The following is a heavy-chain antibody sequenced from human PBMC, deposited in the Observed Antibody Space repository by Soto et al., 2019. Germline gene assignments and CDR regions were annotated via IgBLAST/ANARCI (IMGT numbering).Heavy chain of an antibody. V-gene: IGHV1-69*13. D-gene: IGHD5-12*01. CDR3: ARDGYSGYDHAFDI. CDR2: IIPIFGTA. Sequence: GASVKVSCKASGGTFSSYAISWVRQAPGQGLEWMGGIIPIFGTANYAQKFQGRVTITADESTSTAYMELSSLRSEDTAVYYCARDGYSGYDHAFDIWGQGTMVTVSS. CDR1: GGTFSSYA. J-gene: IGHJ3*02.